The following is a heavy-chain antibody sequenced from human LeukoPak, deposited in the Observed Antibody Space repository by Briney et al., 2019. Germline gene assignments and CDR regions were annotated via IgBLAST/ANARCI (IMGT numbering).Heavy chain of an antibody. CDR3: ASHDGARPYYFDY. CDR1: GGSISSSSYY. D-gene: IGHD4/OR15-4a*01. CDR2: IYYSGST. V-gene: IGHV4-39*07. Sequence: SQTLSLTCTVSGGSISSSSYYWGWIRQPPGKGLEWIGSIYYSGSTNYNPSLKSRVTISVDTSKNQFSLKLSSVTAADTAVYYCASHDGARPYYFDYWGQGTLVTVSS. J-gene: IGHJ4*02.